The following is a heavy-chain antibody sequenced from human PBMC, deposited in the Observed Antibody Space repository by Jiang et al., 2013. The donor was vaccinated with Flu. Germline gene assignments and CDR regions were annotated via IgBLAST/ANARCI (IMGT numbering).Heavy chain of an antibody. CDR3: ARGYSYENWFDP. Sequence: KKPGASVKVSCKASGYTFTSYDINWVRQATGQGLEWMGWMNPNSGNTGYAQKFQGRVTMTRNTSISTAYMELSSLRSEDTAVYYCARGYSYENWFDPWGQGTLVTVSS. CDR2: MNPNSGNT. D-gene: IGHD5-18*01. J-gene: IGHJ5*02. CDR1: GYTFTSYD. V-gene: IGHV1-8*01.